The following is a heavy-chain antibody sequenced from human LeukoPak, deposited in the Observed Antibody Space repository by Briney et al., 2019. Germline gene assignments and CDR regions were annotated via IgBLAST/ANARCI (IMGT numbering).Heavy chain of an antibody. CDR3: ARDTGSSWYFAI. Sequence: GGSLRLSCAASGFTFSSYSMNWVRQAPGKGLEWVSYISSSSNTMYYADSVKGRLTISRDNAKNSLYLQMNSLRADDTAVYYCARDTGSSWYFAIWGQGTLVTVSS. J-gene: IGHJ4*02. V-gene: IGHV3-48*01. CDR2: ISSSSNTM. D-gene: IGHD6-13*01. CDR1: GFTFSSYS.